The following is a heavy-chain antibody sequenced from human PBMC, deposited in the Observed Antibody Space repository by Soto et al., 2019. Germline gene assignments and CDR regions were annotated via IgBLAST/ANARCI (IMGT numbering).Heavy chain of an antibody. CDR3: ARDRSYNWNYVDAFDI. Sequence: GASVKVSCKASGYTFTSYGISWVRQAPGQRLEWMGWISAYNGNTNYAQKLQGRVTMTTDTSTSTAYMELRSLRSDDTAVYYCARDRSYNWNYVDAFDIWGQGTMVTVSS. CDR2: ISAYNGNT. J-gene: IGHJ3*02. CDR1: GYTFTSYG. V-gene: IGHV1-18*01. D-gene: IGHD1-7*01.